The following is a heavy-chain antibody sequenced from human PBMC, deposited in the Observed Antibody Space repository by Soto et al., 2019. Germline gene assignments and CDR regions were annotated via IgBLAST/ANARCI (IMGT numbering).Heavy chain of an antibody. J-gene: IGHJ4*02. CDR3: ARVSGYYLPDY. CDR1: GYTFTNYA. CDR2: INAGNGNT. Sequence: QVQLVQSGAEEKKTGASVKVSCKASGYTFTNYAMHWVRQAPGQRLEWMGWINAGNGNTKYSQKFQGRVTITRDTSASTAYMELSSLRSEDTAVYYCARVSGYYLPDYWGQGTLVTVSS. V-gene: IGHV1-3*05. D-gene: IGHD5-12*01.